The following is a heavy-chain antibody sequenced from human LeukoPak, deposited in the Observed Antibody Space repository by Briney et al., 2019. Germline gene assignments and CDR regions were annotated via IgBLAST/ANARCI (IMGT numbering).Heavy chain of an antibody. V-gene: IGHV5-51*01. J-gene: IGHJ4*02. CDR1: GYSFTSHW. D-gene: IGHD3-3*01. CDR2: IYPGDSDT. Sequence: GESLKISCKGSGYSFTSHWIAWVRQMPGKGLEWMGIIYPGDSDTRYSPSFQGQVTISADKSISTAYLQWSSLKASDTAMYYCARHRITIFGVVIKWNYYFDYWGQGTLVTVSS. CDR3: ARHRITIFGVVIKWNYYFDY.